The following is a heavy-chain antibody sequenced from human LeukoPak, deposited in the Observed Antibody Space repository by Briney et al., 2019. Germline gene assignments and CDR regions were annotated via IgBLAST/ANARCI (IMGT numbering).Heavy chain of an antibody. V-gene: IGHV1-8*01. CDR3: ARGNKDYGDYARGLSDY. CDR1: GYTFTIFD. J-gene: IGHJ4*02. D-gene: IGHD4-17*01. Sequence: VASVTVSFTASGYTFTIFDINWVRQATGQGLEWMGWMNPNSGNTGYAQKFQGRVTITRNTSITTAYMELSSLRSEDTAVYYCARGNKDYGDYARGLSDYWGEGTLVTVSS. CDR2: MNPNSGNT.